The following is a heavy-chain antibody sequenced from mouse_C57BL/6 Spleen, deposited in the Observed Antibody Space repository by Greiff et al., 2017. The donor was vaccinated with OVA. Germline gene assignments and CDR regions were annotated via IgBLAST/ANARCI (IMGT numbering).Heavy chain of an antibody. CDR2: ISDGGSYT. CDR3: ARDLYYGSSYPFAY. J-gene: IGHJ3*01. CDR1: GFTFSSYA. D-gene: IGHD1-1*01. Sequence: EVQLVESGGGLVKPGGSLKLSCAASGFTFSSYAMSWVRQTPEKRLEWVATISDGGSYTYYPDNVKGRFTISRDNAKNNLYLQMSHLKSEDTAMYYCARDLYYGSSYPFAYWGQGTLVTVSA. V-gene: IGHV5-4*01.